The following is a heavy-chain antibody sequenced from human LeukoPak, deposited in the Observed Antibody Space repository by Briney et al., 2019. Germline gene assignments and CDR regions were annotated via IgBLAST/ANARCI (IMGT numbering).Heavy chain of an antibody. Sequence: PSETLSLTCTVSGDSISTSNSYWGWIRQPPGKGLEWIGSIYYSGNTYYNASVKSRVTISVDTSKNQFSLKLSSVTAADTAVYYCARVSETNIFGVVIRYYYYYMDVWGKGTTVTVSS. CDR2: IYYSGNT. J-gene: IGHJ6*03. CDR3: ARVSETNIFGVVIRYYYYYMDV. V-gene: IGHV4-39*07. CDR1: GDSISTSNSY. D-gene: IGHD3-3*02.